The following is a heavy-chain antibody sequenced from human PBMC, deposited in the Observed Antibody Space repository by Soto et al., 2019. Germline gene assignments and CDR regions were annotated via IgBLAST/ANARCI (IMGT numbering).Heavy chain of an antibody. D-gene: IGHD6-13*01. CDR1: GFTFSSYG. J-gene: IGHJ3*02. CDR2: IWYDGSNK. CDR3: ARDSIAAAEIDAFDI. Sequence: QVQLVESGGGVVQPGRSLRLSCAASGFTFSSYGMHWVRQAPGKGLEWVAVIWYDGSNKYYADSVKGRFTISRDNSKNTLYLQMNSLRAEDTAVYYCARDSIAAAEIDAFDIWGQGTMVTVSS. V-gene: IGHV3-33*01.